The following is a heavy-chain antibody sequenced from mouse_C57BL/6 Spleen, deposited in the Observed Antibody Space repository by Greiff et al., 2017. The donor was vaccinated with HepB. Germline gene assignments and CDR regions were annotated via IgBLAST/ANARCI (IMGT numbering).Heavy chain of an antibody. CDR3: ACTVVAPGYFDV. CDR2: IDPANGNT. J-gene: IGHJ1*03. D-gene: IGHD1-1*01. V-gene: IGHV14-3*01. Sequence: VQLKQSVAELVRPGASVKSSCTASGFNIKNTYMHWVKQRPEQGLEWIGRIDPANGNTKYAPKFQGKATITADTSSNTAYLQLSSLTSEDTAIYYCACTVVAPGYFDVWGTGTTVTVSS. CDR1: GFNIKNTY.